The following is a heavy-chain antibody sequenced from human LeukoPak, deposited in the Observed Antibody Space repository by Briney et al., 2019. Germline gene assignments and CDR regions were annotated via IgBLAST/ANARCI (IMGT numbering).Heavy chain of an antibody. CDR2: IYHSGST. D-gene: IGHD3-16*01. CDR1: GDSINSGGFY. V-gene: IGHV4-30-2*01. CDR3: ARGPLGYFDY. J-gene: IGHJ4*02. Sequence: MPSETLSLTCNVSGDSINSGGFYWNWIRQPPGKGLEWIGYIYHSGSTYYNPSLKSRVTISVDRSKNQFSLKLSSVTAADTAVYYCARGPLGYFDYWGQGTLVTVSS.